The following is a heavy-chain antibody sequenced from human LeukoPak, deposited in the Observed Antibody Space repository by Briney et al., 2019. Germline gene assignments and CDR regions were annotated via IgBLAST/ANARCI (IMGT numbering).Heavy chain of an antibody. CDR3: ARGDDYYGSGVPD. Sequence: SETLSLTCTVSGGSISSGDYYWSWIRQPAGKGLEWIGRIYTSGSTNYNPSLKSRVTISVDTSKNQFSLKLSSVTAADTAVYYCARGDDYYGSGVPDWGQGTLVTVSS. J-gene: IGHJ4*02. D-gene: IGHD3-10*01. CDR2: IYTSGST. V-gene: IGHV4-61*02. CDR1: GGSISSGDYY.